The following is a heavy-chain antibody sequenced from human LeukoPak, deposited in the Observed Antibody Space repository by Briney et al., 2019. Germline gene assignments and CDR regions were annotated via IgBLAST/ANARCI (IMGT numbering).Heavy chain of an antibody. Sequence: PGGSLRLSCAASGFTFSSYGMHWVRQAPGKGLEWVAVIWYDGSNKYYADSVKGRFTISRDNSKNTLYLQMNSLRAEDTAVYYCARDGLEMATTSGPDCWGQGTLVTVSS. D-gene: IGHD5-24*01. J-gene: IGHJ4*02. CDR3: ARDGLEMATTSGPDC. CDR2: IWYDGSNK. CDR1: GFTFSSYG. V-gene: IGHV3-33*01.